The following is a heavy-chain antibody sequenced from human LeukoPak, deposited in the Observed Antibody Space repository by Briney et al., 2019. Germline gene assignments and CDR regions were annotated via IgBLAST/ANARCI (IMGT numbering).Heavy chain of an antibody. Sequence: EASVKVSCKASGYTFTGYYMHWVRQAPGQGLEWMGWINPNSGGTNYAQKFQGRVTMTRDTSISTAYMELSSLRSGDTAVYYCARAGVWDYSDTSGYHNGAFDIWGQGTMVTVSS. CDR3: ARAGVWDYSDTSGYHNGAFDI. V-gene: IGHV1-2*02. CDR2: INPNSGGT. CDR1: GYTFTGYY. D-gene: IGHD3-22*01. J-gene: IGHJ3*02.